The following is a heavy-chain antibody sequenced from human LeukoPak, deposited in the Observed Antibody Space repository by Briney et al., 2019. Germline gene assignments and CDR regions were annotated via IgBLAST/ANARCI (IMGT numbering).Heavy chain of an antibody. CDR2: INHSGST. D-gene: IGHD3-10*01. Sequence: SETLSLTCAVYGGSFSGYYWSWIRQPPGKGLEWIGEINHSGSTNYNPSLKSRVTISVDTCKNQFSLKLSSVTAADAAVYYCARRFDAVLLWFGESSGGFDYWGQGTLVTVSS. V-gene: IGHV4-34*01. CDR1: GGSFSGYY. J-gene: IGHJ4*02. CDR3: ARRFDAVLLWFGESSGGFDY.